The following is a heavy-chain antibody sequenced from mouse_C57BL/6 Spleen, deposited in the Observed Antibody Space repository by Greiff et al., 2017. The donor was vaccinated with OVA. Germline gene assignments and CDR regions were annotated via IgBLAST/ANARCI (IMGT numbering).Heavy chain of an antibody. J-gene: IGHJ4*01. V-gene: IGHV1-52*01. CDR3: ARGDLVDYDESAMDY. CDR1: GYTFTSYW. Sequence: QVQLQQPGAELVRPGSSVKLSCKASGYTFTSYWMHWVKQRPIQGLEWIGNIDPSDSETHYNQKFKDKATLTVDKSSSTAYMQLSSLTSEDSAVYYCARGDLVDYDESAMDYWGQGTSVTVSS. D-gene: IGHD2-4*01. CDR2: IDPSDSET.